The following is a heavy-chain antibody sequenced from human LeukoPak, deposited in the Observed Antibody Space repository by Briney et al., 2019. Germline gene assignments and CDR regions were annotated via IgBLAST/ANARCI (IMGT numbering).Heavy chain of an antibody. CDR2: ISYDGSNK. Sequence: GGSLRLSCAASGFTFSSYGMHWVRQAPGKGLEWVAVISYDGSNKYYAYSVKGRFTISRDNSKNTLYLQMNSLRAEDTAVYYCAKDRGARVRSIDYWGQGTLVTVSS. CDR3: AKDRGARVRSIDY. CDR1: GFTFSSYG. V-gene: IGHV3-30*18. J-gene: IGHJ4*02. D-gene: IGHD4-17*01.